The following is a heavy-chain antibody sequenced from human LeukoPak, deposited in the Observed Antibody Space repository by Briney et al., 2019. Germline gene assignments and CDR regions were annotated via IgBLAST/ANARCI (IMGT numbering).Heavy chain of an antibody. J-gene: IGHJ4*02. CDR1: GFGFSRYA. V-gene: IGHV3-23*01. CDR2: ITESGHST. CDR3: AKGFACAEDRCYGLDS. Sequence: GGSLRLSCAPSGFGFSRYAMTWVRQAPGKGLECVSLITESGHSTYYTKSVKGRFTISRDNSKNTLFLQMNSLGVEDTALYFCAKGFACAEDRCYGLDSWGQGILVIVSS. D-gene: IGHD4/OR15-4a*01.